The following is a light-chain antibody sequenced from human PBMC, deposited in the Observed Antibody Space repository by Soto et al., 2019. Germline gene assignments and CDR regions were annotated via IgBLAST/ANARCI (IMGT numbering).Light chain of an antibody. CDR2: TAS. CDR1: QSISSW. CDR3: LQYSSFWT. J-gene: IGKJ1*01. V-gene: IGKV1-5*03. Sequence: DIQMTQSPSTLSASVGDRVTITCRASQSISSWLAWFQEKPGKAPDLLIYTASNLEFGVPSRFSASGSGTEFTLTISSLQPEDFATYYCLQYSSFWTFGQGTKVDIK.